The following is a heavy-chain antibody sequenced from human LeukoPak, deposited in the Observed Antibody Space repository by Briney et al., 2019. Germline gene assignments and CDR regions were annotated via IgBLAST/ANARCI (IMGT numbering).Heavy chain of an antibody. D-gene: IGHD1-26*01. CDR2: IYDSGST. CDR3: ARNIVGPRQVDY. Sequence: SETLSLTCTVSGGSIRSSYYYWGWIRQPPGKGLEWIGSIYDSGSTYYNPSLKSRVTISVDTSKSQFSLKLSSVTAADTAIYYCARNIVGPRQVDYWGQGTLVTVSS. J-gene: IGHJ4*02. V-gene: IGHV4-39*07. CDR1: GGSIRSSYYY.